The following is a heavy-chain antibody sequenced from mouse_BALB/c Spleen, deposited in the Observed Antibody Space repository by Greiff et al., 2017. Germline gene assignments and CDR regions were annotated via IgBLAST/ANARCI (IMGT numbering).Heavy chain of an antibody. CDR3: ARWPDYYGSSRFAY. CDR1: GYTFTSYV. V-gene: IGHV1-14*01. J-gene: IGHJ3*01. D-gene: IGHD1-1*01. CDR2: INPYNDGT. Sequence: EVQLQQSGPELVKPGASVKMSCKASGYTFTSYVMHWVKQKPGQGLEWIGYINPYNDGTKYNEKFKGKATLTSDKSSSTAYMELSSLTSEDSAVYYCARWPDYYGSSRFAYWGQGTLVTVSA.